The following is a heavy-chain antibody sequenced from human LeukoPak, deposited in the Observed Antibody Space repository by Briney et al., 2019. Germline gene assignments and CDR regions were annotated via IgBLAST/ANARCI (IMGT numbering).Heavy chain of an antibody. J-gene: IGHJ6*03. D-gene: IGHD2-2*01. CDR1: GGTFSSYA. CDR3: ARERGYCSSTSCYRGYMDV. CDR2: IIPIFGTA. Sequence: GSSVKVSCKASGGTFSSYAISWVRQAPGQGLEWMGGIIPIFGTANYAQKFQGRVTVTADESTSTAYMELSSLRSEDTAVYYCARERGYCSSTSCYRGYMDVWGKGTTVTVSS. V-gene: IGHV1-69*01.